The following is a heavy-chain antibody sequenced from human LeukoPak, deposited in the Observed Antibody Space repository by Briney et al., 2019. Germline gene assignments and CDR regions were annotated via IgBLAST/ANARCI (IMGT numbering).Heavy chain of an antibody. CDR2: IDPSDSYN. D-gene: IGHD2-21*02. CDR3: ARQVTYDGFDI. V-gene: IGHV5-10-1*01. CDR1: GYSVTSYW. Sequence: GESLKISCKGSGYSVTSYWITWVRQMAGKGLEWMGRIDPSDSYNNYSPSFQGHVTISADKSISTAYLQWSSLKASDTAMYYCARQVTYDGFDIWGQGTMVTVSS. J-gene: IGHJ3*02.